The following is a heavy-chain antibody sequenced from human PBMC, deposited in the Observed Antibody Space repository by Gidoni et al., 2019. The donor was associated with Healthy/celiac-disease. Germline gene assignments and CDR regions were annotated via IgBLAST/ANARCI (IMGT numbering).Heavy chain of an antibody. J-gene: IGHJ2*01. CDR1: GFTFCSYG. V-gene: IGHV3-33*01. Sequence: QVQLVESGGGVVQPGRFLRLACAASGFTFCSYGMHWVRQDPGKGRGWVAVIWYDGSNKYYADSVKGRFTISRDNSKNTLYLQMNSLRAEDTAVYYCARRSSSSRWYFDLWGRGTLVTVSS. CDR2: IWYDGSNK. D-gene: IGHD6-6*01. CDR3: ARRSSSSRWYFDL.